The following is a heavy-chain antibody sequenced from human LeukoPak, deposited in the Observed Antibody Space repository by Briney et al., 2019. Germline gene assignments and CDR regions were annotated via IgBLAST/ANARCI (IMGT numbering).Heavy chain of an antibody. J-gene: IGHJ5*02. CDR1: GYTFTTYA. CDR3: ARGLEWLTRRHTWFDP. D-gene: IGHD3-3*01. V-gene: IGHV1-18*01. Sequence: ASVTVSFKASGYTFTTYAISWVRQAPGQGLEWMGWISAYNGNTNYAQKLQGRVTMTIDTSTSTAYMELRSLSSDDTAVYYCARGLEWLTRRHTWFDPWGQGTLVTVSS. CDR2: ISAYNGNT.